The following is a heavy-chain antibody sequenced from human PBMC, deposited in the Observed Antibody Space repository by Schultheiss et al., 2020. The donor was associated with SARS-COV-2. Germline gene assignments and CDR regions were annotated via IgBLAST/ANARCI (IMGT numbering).Heavy chain of an antibody. CDR3: ARQFGVGGMDV. D-gene: IGHD3-3*01. CDR2: IGTAGDT. CDR1: GFTFSSYS. Sequence: GGSLRLSCAASGFTFSSYSMNWVRQAPGKGLEWVSAIGTAGDTYYPGSVKGRFTISRENAKNSLYLQMNSLRAEDTAVYYCARQFGVGGMDVWGQGTTVTVSS. V-gene: IGHV3-13*01. J-gene: IGHJ6*02.